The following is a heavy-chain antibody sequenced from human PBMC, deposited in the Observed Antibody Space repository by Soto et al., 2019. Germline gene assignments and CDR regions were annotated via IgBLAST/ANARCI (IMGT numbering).Heavy chain of an antibody. D-gene: IGHD2-15*01. CDR1: GDSISSSTYF. CDR2: IYYSGST. Sequence: SETLSLTCTVSGDSISSSTYFWGWVRQPPGKGLEWIGSIYYSGSTYYNPSLKSRVTISVDTSKNHFSLKLSSVTAADTAVYYCARGSRSGGLIYWFDPWGQGTLVTVS. CDR3: ARGSRSGGLIYWFDP. J-gene: IGHJ5*02. V-gene: IGHV4-39*02.